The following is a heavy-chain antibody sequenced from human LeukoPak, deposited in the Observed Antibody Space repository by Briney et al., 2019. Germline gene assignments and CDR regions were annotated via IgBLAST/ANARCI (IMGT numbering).Heavy chain of an antibody. CDR2: ISSSGSTI. V-gene: IGHV3-11*01. D-gene: IGHD2-2*01. CDR3: AGFPPRGYHGASGWFDP. Sequence: KPGGSLRLSCAASGFTFSDYYMSWIRQAPGKGLEWVSYISSSGSTIYYADSVKGRFTISRDNAKNSLYLQMNSLRAEDTAVYYCAGFPPRGYHGASGWFDPWGQGTLVTVSS. CDR1: GFTFSDYY. J-gene: IGHJ5*02.